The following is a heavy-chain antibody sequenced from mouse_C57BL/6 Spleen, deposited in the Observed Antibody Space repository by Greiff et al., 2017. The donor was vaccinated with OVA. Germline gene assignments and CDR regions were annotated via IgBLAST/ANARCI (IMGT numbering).Heavy chain of an antibody. V-gene: IGHV1-81*01. CDR1: GYTFTSYG. CDR3: ASYDGYGFDY. J-gene: IGHJ2*01. D-gene: IGHD2-3*01. CDR2: IYPRSGNT. Sequence: QVQLKESGAELARPGASVKLSCKASGYTFTSYGISWVKQRTGQGLEWIGEIYPRSGNTYYNEKFKGKATLTADKSSSTAYMELRSLTSEDSAVYFCASYDGYGFDYWGQGTTLTVSS.